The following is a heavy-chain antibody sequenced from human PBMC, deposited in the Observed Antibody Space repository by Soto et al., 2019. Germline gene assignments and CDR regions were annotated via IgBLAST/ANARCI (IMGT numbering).Heavy chain of an antibody. CDR3: MRQLGVDADNWFHP. D-gene: IGHD2-8*01. V-gene: IGHV5-51*01. CDR1: GYTFTSYW. Sequence: GESLEISCVASGYTFTSYWIGWVRQMPGKGLEWMGIIYPGDSDTRYSPSFRGQVTISADKSITTAYLQWSSLKASDTAMYYCMRQLGVDADNWFHPWGQGTLVTVSS. J-gene: IGHJ5*02. CDR2: IYPGDSDT.